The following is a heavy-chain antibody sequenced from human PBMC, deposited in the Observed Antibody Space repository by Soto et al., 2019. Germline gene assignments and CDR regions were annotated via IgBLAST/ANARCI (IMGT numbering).Heavy chain of an antibody. J-gene: IGHJ6*03. CDR1: GFTFSSYG. Sequence: PGGSLRLSCAASGFTFSSYGMHWVRQAPGKGLEWVAVISYDGSNKYYADSVKGRFTISRDNSKNTLYLQMNSLRAEDTAVYYCAKLWGESPELEWLSYYYMDVWGKGTTVTVSS. V-gene: IGHV3-30*18. CDR2: ISYDGSNK. CDR3: AKLWGESPELEWLSYYYMDV. D-gene: IGHD3-3*01.